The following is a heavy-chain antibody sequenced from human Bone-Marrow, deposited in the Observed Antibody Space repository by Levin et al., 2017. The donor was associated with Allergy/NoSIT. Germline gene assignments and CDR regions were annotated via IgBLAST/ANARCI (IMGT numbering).Heavy chain of an antibody. CDR2: IYYSGST. D-gene: IGHD2-2*01. J-gene: IGHJ4*02. CDR1: GGSISSYY. Sequence: ASETLSLTCTVSGGSISSYYWSWIRQPPGKGLEWIGYIYYSGSTNYNPSLKSRVTISVDTSKNQFSLKLSSVTAADTAVYYCARFDCSSTSCYPVYDYWGQGTLVTVSS. V-gene: IGHV4-59*01. CDR3: ARFDCSSTSCYPVYDY.